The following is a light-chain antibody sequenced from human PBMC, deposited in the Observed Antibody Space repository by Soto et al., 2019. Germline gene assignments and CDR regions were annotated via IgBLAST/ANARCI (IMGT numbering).Light chain of an antibody. J-gene: IGKJ1*01. CDR3: QQYNNWPPWT. Sequence: EIVLTQSPATLSVSPGERATLSCRASQSVNSNLAWYQQKPGQAPRLLIYGASTRATGIPARFSGSGSGTEFTLTISSLQSEDFAVNYCQQYNNWPPWTFGQGTKVEIK. V-gene: IGKV3-15*01. CDR2: GAS. CDR1: QSVNSN.